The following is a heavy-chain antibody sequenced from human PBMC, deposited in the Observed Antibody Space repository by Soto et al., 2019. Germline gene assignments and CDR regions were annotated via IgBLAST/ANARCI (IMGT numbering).Heavy chain of an antibody. CDR2: ILYDGSKE. V-gene: IGHV3-30*18. CDR3: AKGLALMADH. Sequence: PGGSLRLSCTDSGFSFNTYVMDWVRQAPGKGLEWVARILYDGSKEYYADPVKGRFTISRDNSKNTLYLQMDRLRVEDTAVYFCAKGLALMADHWGQGTPGTVPS. CDR1: GFSFNTYV. J-gene: IGHJ4*02. D-gene: IGHD2-21*01.